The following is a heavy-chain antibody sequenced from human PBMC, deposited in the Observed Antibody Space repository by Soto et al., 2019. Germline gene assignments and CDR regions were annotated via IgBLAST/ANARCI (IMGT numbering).Heavy chain of an antibody. Sequence: PGGSLRLSCAASGFTFTSYAMHWARQAPGKGLEWVTIISNDGNKIYYADSVKGRFIISRDNSRNTLYLQMNSLRAEDTAVYYCAKAFVAARPVHYYYYGMDVWGQGTTVTVSS. D-gene: IGHD6-6*01. CDR1: GFTFTSYA. J-gene: IGHJ6*02. CDR2: ISNDGNKI. V-gene: IGHV3-30*04. CDR3: AKAFVAARPVHYYYYGMDV.